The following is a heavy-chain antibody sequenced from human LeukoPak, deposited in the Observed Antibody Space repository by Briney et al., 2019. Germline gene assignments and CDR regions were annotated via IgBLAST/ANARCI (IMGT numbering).Heavy chain of an antibody. J-gene: IGHJ4*02. CDR1: GYTFTGYY. Sequence: ASVKVSCKASGYTFTGYYMRWVRQAPGQGLEWMGWINPNSGGTNYAQKFQGRVTMTRDTSISTAYMELSRLRSDDTAVYYCARDQGGYYYDSSGYYYGDYWGQGTLVTVSS. CDR3: ARDQGGYYYDSSGYYYGDY. V-gene: IGHV1-2*02. D-gene: IGHD3-22*01. CDR2: INPNSGGT.